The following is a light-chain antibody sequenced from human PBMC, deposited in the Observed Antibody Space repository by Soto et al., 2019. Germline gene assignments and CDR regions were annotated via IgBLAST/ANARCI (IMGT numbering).Light chain of an antibody. V-gene: IGLV2-14*01. J-gene: IGLJ1*01. Sequence: QSALTQPASVSGSPGQSITISCTGTISDFVVYNYVSWYQQHPGKAPKLMIYGVSNRPSGVSNRFSGSKSGNTASLTISGLQADDEADYYCSSHTISSALQVFGTGTKLTAL. CDR3: SSHTISSALQV. CDR2: GVS. CDR1: ISDFVVYNY.